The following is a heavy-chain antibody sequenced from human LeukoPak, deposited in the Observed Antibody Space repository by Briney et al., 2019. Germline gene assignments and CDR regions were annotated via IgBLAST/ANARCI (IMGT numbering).Heavy chain of an antibody. CDR1: GFTFGDYA. CDR2: IRSKAYGGTT. V-gene: IGHV3-49*03. Sequence: GGSLRLSCTASGFTFGDYAMSWFRQAPGKGLEWVGFIRSKAYGGTTEYAASVKGRFTISRDDSKSIAYLQMSSLKTEDTAVYYCTRFLEWSPPNYYYYGMDVWGQGTTVTVSS. J-gene: IGHJ6*02. D-gene: IGHD3-3*01. CDR3: TRFLEWSPPNYYYYGMDV.